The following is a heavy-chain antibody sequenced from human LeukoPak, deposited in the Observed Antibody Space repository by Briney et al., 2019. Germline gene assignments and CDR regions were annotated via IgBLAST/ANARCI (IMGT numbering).Heavy chain of an antibody. V-gene: IGHV3-23*01. CDR1: GFTFSSYA. Sequence: GGSLRLSCAASGFTFSSYAMSWARQAPGKGLEWVSASSGSGGSTYYADSVKGRFTISRDNSKNTLYLKMNSRRAEDTAVYYCARSGQYYDILTGYYSPFDYGGQGTLVTVYS. CDR3: ARSGQYYDILTGYYSPFDY. CDR2: SSGSGGST. J-gene: IGHJ4*02. D-gene: IGHD3-9*01.